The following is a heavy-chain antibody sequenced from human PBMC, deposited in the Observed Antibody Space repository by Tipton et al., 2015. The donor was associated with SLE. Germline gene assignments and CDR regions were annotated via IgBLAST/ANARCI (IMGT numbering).Heavy chain of an antibody. CDR2: IYYSGST. D-gene: IGHD6-19*01. Sequence: TLSLTCTVSGGSISSYYWSWIRQPAGKGLEWIGSIYYSGSTYYNPSLKRRVTISVDTSKNQFSLKLGSVTAADTAVYYCASGGEAVAGTTYFQHWSQGTLVTVSS. CDR1: GGSISSYY. V-gene: IGHV4-59*12. J-gene: IGHJ1*01. CDR3: ASGGEAVAGTTYFQH.